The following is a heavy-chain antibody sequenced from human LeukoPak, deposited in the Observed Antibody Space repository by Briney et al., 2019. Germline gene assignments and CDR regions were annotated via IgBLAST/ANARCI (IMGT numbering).Heavy chain of an antibody. CDR1: GYTFTSYG. Sequence: ASVKVSCKASGYTFTSYGISWVRQAPGRGLEWMGWISAYNGNTNYAQKLQGRVTMTTDTSTSTAYMELRSLRSDDTAVYYCARDAKRITMIVVVSDPFDYWGQGTLVTVSS. D-gene: IGHD3-22*01. J-gene: IGHJ4*02. CDR2: ISAYNGNT. V-gene: IGHV1-18*01. CDR3: ARDAKRITMIVVVSDPFDY.